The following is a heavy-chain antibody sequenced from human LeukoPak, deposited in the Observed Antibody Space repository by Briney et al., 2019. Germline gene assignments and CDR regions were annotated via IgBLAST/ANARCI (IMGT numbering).Heavy chain of an antibody. Sequence: PSETLSLTCAVYGGSFSGYYWSWIRQPPGKGLEWIGEINHSGSTNYNPSLKSRVTISVDTSKNQFSLKLSSVTAADTAVYYCASRWGSSSSWGWYFDLWGRGTLVTVSS. V-gene: IGHV4-34*01. CDR3: ASRWGSSSSWGWYFDL. J-gene: IGHJ2*01. D-gene: IGHD6-6*01. CDR2: INHSGST. CDR1: GGSFSGYY.